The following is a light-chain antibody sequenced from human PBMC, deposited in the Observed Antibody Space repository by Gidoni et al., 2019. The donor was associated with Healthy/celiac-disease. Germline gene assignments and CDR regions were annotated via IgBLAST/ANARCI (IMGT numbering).Light chain of an antibody. CDR1: QSVSMN. J-gene: IGKJ4*01. CDR3: QQYDNWPPLT. CDR2: GAS. V-gene: IGKV3-15*01. Sequence: EIVLTQSPATLSVSQGERATLSCRASQSVSMNLAWYQQKPGQAPMLLIYGASTRATGIPARFSGSGSGTEFSLTISSLQSEDFAVYYCQQYDNWPPLTFXGXTKVEIK.